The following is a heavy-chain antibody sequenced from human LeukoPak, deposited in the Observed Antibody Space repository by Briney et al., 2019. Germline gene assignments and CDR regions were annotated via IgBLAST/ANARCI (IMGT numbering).Heavy chain of an antibody. CDR2: INPNSGGT. CDR1: GYTFTGYY. D-gene: IGHD6-19*01. J-gene: IGHJ6*02. Sequence: GASVKVSCKASGYTFTGYYMHWVRQAPGQGLEWMGRINPNSGGTNYAQRFQGRVTMTRDTSISTAYMELSRLRSDDTAVYYCARAGSGRYFSGMDVWGQGTTVTVSS. V-gene: IGHV1-2*06. CDR3: ARAGSGRYFSGMDV.